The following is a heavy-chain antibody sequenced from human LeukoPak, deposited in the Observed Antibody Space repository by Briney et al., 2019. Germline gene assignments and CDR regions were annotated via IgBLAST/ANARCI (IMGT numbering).Heavy chain of an antibody. D-gene: IGHD1-20*01. CDR2: ISASGRTI. CDR3: ARGSLTGEYGMDV. Sequence: GGSLRLSCAASGFTFSSYEINWVRQAPGKGLEWVSYISASGRTIYYADSVKGRFTNSRDNAKSSLYLQMISLRAEDTAVYYCARGSLTGEYGMDVWGQGTTVTVSS. CDR1: GFTFSSYE. V-gene: IGHV3-48*03. J-gene: IGHJ6*02.